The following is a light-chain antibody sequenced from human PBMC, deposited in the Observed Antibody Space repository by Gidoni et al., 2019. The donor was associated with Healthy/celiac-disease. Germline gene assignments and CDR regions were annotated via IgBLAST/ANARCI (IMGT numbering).Light chain of an antibody. J-gene: IGKJ4*01. CDR1: QSVSSY. CDR2: DAS. CDR3: QQRSNWPKLT. Sequence: IVFPHSPATLSLSPVARATLSCRASQSVSSYLAWYQQKPGQAPRLLIYDASNRATGIPARFSGSGAGTDFTLTISSLEPEDFAVYYCQQRSNWPKLTFGGGTKVEIK. V-gene: IGKV3-11*01.